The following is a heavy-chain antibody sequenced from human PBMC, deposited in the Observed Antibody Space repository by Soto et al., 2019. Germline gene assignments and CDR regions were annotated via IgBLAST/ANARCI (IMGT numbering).Heavy chain of an antibody. V-gene: IGHV1-8*01. D-gene: IGHD2-2*01. CDR1: GYTFTSYD. CDR2: MNPNSGNT. J-gene: IGHJ6*02. Sequence: QVQLVQSGAEVKKPGASVKVSCKASGYTFTSYDINWVRQATGHGLEWMGWMNPNSGNTGYAQKFQGRVTMTRNTSRSTAYMELSSLRSEDTAVYYCARERVVLVPAAMSGYYYGMDVWGQGNTVTVSS. CDR3: ARERVVLVPAAMSGYYYGMDV.